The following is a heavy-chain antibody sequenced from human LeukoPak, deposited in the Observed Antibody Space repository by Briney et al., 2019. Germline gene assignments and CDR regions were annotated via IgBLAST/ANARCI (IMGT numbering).Heavy chain of an antibody. Sequence: PGGSLRLSCAASGFTFSSYVMNWVRQAPGKGLEWVSYISSSGSTIYYADSVKGRFTISRDNAKNSLYLQMNSLRAEDTAVYYCARVLYCTNGVCYMEYYYYYGMDVWGQGTTVTVSS. D-gene: IGHD2-8*01. CDR3: ARVLYCTNGVCYMEYYYYYGMDV. CDR2: ISSSGSTI. J-gene: IGHJ6*02. CDR1: GFTFSSYV. V-gene: IGHV3-48*03.